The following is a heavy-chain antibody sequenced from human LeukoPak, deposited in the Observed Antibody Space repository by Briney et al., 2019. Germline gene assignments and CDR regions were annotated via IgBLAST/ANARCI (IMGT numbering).Heavy chain of an antibody. Sequence: SETLSLTCTVSGGSISSDIYYWSWIRQPAGKGLEWIGRIHTSGSTNYNPALKSRVTISVDTSKNQFSLKLSSVTAADTAVYYCARATVRTGFDYWGQGTLVTVSS. V-gene: IGHV4-61*02. D-gene: IGHD4-17*01. CDR2: IHTSGST. CDR1: GGSISSDIYY. CDR3: ARATVRTGFDY. J-gene: IGHJ4*02.